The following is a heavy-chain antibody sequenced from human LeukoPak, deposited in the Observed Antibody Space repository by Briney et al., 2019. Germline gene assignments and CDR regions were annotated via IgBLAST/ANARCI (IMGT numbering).Heavy chain of an antibody. CDR2: IYYSGST. Sequence: PSETLSLTCTVSGGSISSGGYYWSWIRQHPGKGLEWLGYIYYSGSTYYNPSLKSRVTISVDTSKNQFSLKLSSVTAADTAVYYCAREGLGYCSSTSCSEYYFDYWGQGTLVTVSS. V-gene: IGHV4-31*03. CDR1: GGSISSGGYY. D-gene: IGHD2-2*01. CDR3: AREGLGYCSSTSCSEYYFDY. J-gene: IGHJ4*02.